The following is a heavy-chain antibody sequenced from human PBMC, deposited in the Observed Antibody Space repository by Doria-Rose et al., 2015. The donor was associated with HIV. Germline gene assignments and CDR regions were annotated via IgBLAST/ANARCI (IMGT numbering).Heavy chain of an antibody. D-gene: IGHD6-13*01. CDR1: GVSLSSPGMG. CDR2: IFSDDER. V-gene: IGHV2-26*01. CDR3: ARIKSSRWYHKYYFDF. Sequence: QITLKESGPVLVKPTETLTLTCTVSGVSLSSPGMGVSRIRQPPGKALEWLAYIFSDDERSYTTSLKSRLTIARGTSKSQVVLTMTDMDPVDTATYYCARIKSSRWYHKYYFDFWGQGTLAIVSA. J-gene: IGHJ4*02.